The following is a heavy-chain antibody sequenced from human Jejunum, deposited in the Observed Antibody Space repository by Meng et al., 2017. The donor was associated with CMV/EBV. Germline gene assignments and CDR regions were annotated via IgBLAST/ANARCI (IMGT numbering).Heavy chain of an antibody. Sequence: QVHLREWGAGRLKPSETLSLTCTLSGGSFSAYTWSWIRQAPGKGLEWIAEIDHLRRTNFNPSLKSRVSISRDTSRDQFSLRLNSVTAADTAVYYCATADEYAIKYWGQGTLVTVSS. CDR3: ATADEYAIKY. CDR2: IDHLRRT. CDR1: GGSFSAYT. V-gene: IGHV4-34*01. J-gene: IGHJ4*02. D-gene: IGHD5-12*01.